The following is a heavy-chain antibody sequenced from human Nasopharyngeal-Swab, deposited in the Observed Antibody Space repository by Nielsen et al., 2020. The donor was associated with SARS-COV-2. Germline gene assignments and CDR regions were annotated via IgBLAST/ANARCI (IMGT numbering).Heavy chain of an antibody. CDR3: ARDSYRDAFDI. V-gene: IGHV4-59*13. CDR1: GGSISSYY. CDR2: VYILGRT. J-gene: IGHJ3*02. Sequence: SETLSLTCTVSGGSISSYYWNWIRQPPGKGLEWIGYVYILGRTDYNPSLKSRVTISLDTSNYQFSLRLSSVTAADTAVYYCARDSYRDAFDIWGQGTMATVSS.